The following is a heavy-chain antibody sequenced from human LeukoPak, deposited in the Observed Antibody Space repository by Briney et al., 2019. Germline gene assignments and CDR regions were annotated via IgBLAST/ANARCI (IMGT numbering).Heavy chain of an antibody. CDR2: ISAYNGDT. CDR3: ARGGTYNWFDP. D-gene: IGHD1-1*01. Sequence: ASVKVSCKASGYTFTSYNINWVRQAPGQGPEWMGWISAYNGDTNYAQKFQGRVTMTTDTATSTAFVELRSLRSDDTAVYYCARGGTYNWFDPWGHGTLVTVSS. J-gene: IGHJ5*02. V-gene: IGHV1-18*04. CDR1: GYTFTSYN.